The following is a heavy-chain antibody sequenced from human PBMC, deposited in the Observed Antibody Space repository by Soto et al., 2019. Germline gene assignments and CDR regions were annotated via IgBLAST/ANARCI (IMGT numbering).Heavy chain of an antibody. J-gene: IGHJ4*02. CDR1: GYTFTNYG. V-gene: IGHV1-18*01. D-gene: IGHD5-12*01. CDR2: ISGYNGNT. Sequence: QVQLVQSGAEVKKPGASVKVSCRASGYTFTNYGISWVRQAPGQGLEWMGWISGYNGNTNYAQKLQGRVTLTTDISTSTAFLELRSLRSDDTAVYSCARDWPLYSGHEFYCDYWGQGTQVTVSS. CDR3: ARDWPLYSGHEFYCDY.